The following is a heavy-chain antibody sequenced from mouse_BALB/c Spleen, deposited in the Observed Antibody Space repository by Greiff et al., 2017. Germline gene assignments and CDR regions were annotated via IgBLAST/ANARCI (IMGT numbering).Heavy chain of an antibody. CDR2: IDPENGDT. J-gene: IGHJ3*01. Sequence: VQLQQSGAELVRSGASVKLSCTASGFHIKDYYMHWVKQRPEQGLEWIGWIDPENGDTEYAPKFQGKATMTADTSSNTAYLQLSSLTSEDTAVYYCNAYYRTPSWCAYWGQGTLVTVSA. D-gene: IGHD2-14*01. V-gene: IGHV14-4*02. CDR3: NAYYRTPSWCAY. CDR1: GFHIKDYY.